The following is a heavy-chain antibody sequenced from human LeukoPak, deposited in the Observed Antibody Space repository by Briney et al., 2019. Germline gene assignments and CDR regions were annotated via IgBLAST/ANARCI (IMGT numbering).Heavy chain of an antibody. CDR2: ISGDGGTT. CDR3: ANPYPG. Sequence: GGSLRLSCAASGFTFRAHAMAWVRQAPGKGLDWVSAISGDGGTTYYADSVKGRFTISRDNSKNTPYLQINSLRAADTAVYYCANPYPGWGQGTLVTVSS. CDR1: GFTFRAHA. V-gene: IGHV3-23*01. J-gene: IGHJ4*02.